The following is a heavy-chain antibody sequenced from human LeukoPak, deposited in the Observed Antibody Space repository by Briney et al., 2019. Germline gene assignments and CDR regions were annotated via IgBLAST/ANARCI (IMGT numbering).Heavy chain of an antibody. CDR2: INHSGST. D-gene: IGHD3-3*01. V-gene: IGHV4-34*01. CDR3: ATRGFWSGYFYFDY. CDR1: GGSFSGYY. J-gene: IGHJ4*02. Sequence: SETLSLTCAVYGGSFSGYYWSLIRQPPGKGLEWIGEINHSGSTNYNPSLKSRVTISVDTSKNQFSLKLSSVTAADTAVYYCATRGFWSGYFYFDYWGQGTLVTVSS.